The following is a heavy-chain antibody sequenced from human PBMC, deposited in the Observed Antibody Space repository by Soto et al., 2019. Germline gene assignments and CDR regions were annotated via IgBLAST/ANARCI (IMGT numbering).Heavy chain of an antibody. D-gene: IGHD2-2*01. CDR1: GFTFSSYA. CDR3: AKGFCSSSSCFNDWYFDL. J-gene: IGHJ2*01. CDR2: IDGSGGNT. V-gene: IGHV3-23*01. Sequence: PGGSLRLSCAASGFTFSSYAMSWVRQAPGKGLEWVSKIDGSGGNTYYTDSLKGRFTISRDNSKNTVYLQMNSLRAEDTAVYYCAKGFCSSSSCFNDWYFDLWGRGTLVTVSS.